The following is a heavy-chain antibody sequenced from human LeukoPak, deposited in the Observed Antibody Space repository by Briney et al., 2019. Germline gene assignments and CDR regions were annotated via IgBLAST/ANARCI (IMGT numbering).Heavy chain of an antibody. Sequence: SETLPLICTVSGDSTSSYYWSWLRQPPGKGLEWIGYIYNSGNPIYSPSLKSRVTISLDTSKNQFSLKLSSVTAADTAVYYCARDRAATGWFDPWGQGTLVTVSS. J-gene: IGHJ5*02. CDR3: ARDRAATGWFDP. D-gene: IGHD6-25*01. CDR1: GDSTSSYY. CDR2: IYNSGNP. V-gene: IGHV4-59*01.